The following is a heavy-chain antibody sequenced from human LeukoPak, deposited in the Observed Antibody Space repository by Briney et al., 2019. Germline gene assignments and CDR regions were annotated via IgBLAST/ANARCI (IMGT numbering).Heavy chain of an antibody. J-gene: IGHJ4*02. CDR3: ATPDLRNCSGGSCYYFDY. Sequence: PSETLSLTCTVSGGSISSYYWSWIRQPPGKGLEWIGYIYYSGSTNYNPSLKSRVTISVDTSKNQFSLKLSSVTAADTAVYYCATPDLRNCSGGSCYYFDYWGQGTLVTVSS. V-gene: IGHV4-59*01. CDR1: GGSISSYY. CDR2: IYYSGST. D-gene: IGHD2-15*01.